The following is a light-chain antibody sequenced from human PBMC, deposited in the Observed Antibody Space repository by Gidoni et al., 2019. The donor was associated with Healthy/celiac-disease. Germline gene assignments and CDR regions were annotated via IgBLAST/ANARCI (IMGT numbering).Light chain of an antibody. V-gene: IGKV3-20*01. Sequence: IVLTQSPGTLSLSPGERATLSCRASQSVSSTYLAWYHQKPGQAPRLLIYGASSRATGSPDMFSVSGSGTDFTLSISRLEPEDFALYYFQQYGSSPLTFGGGTKVEIK. CDR3: QQYGSSPLT. J-gene: IGKJ4*01. CDR2: GAS. CDR1: QSVSSTY.